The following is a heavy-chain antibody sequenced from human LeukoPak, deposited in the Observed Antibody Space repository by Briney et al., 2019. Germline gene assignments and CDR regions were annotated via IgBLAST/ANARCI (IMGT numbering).Heavy chain of an antibody. CDR3: ATGTSGSYYVGIVRPIDY. D-gene: IGHD1-26*01. V-gene: IGHV1-24*01. Sequence: ASVKVSCKVSGYTLTELPIHWVRQAPGKGLEWMGGFDPDDGETVYAQMFQGRVTMTEDTSSDTASMELSSLRSEDMAVYYCATGTSGSYYVGIVRPIDYWGQGTLVTVSS. J-gene: IGHJ4*02. CDR2: FDPDDGET. CDR1: GYTLTELP.